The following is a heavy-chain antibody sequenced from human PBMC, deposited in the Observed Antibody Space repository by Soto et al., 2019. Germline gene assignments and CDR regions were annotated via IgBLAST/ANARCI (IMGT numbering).Heavy chain of an antibody. CDR1: GFTFSPYS. Sequence: PGGSLRLSCVASGFTFSPYSMNWVRQAPGKGLEWVAYISGRSDVMYYADSVRGRFTVSRDNTRQSVYLQMNSLRDEDTGVYYCTRDGKDYGMYRWLDPWGQGTPVTVSS. V-gene: IGHV3-48*02. CDR2: ISGRSDVM. J-gene: IGHJ5*02. CDR3: TRDGKDYGMYRWLDP. D-gene: IGHD3-10*01.